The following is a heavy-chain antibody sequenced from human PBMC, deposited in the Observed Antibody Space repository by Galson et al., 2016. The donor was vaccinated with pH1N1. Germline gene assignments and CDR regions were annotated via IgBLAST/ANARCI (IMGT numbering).Heavy chain of an antibody. D-gene: IGHD3-10*02. V-gene: IGHV3-30*02. CDR3: AKDVSGELIPSRIDL. CDR2: IRHDGSAK. Sequence: SLRLSCAASGFTFSSYSMHWVRQAPGMGLEWLTFIRHDGSAKFYADSVKGRFSISRDNSKNVLYMEMNSLRPEDTAVYYCAKDVSGELIPSRIDLWGQGTLVTVSS. CDR1: GFTFSSYS. J-gene: IGHJ5*02.